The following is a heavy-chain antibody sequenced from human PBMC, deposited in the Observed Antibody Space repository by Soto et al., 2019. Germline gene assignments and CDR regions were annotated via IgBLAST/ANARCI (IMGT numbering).Heavy chain of an antibody. CDR2: IYHSGST. V-gene: IGHV4-4*02. Sequence: SETLSLTCAVSGGSIISSNWWSWVRQPPGKGLEWIGEIYHSGSTNYNPSLKSRVTISVDKSKNQFSLKLSSVTAADTAVYYCARAGLDSSGCLDYWGQGTLVTVSS. J-gene: IGHJ4*02. D-gene: IGHD3-22*01. CDR1: GGSIISSNW. CDR3: ARAGLDSSGCLDY.